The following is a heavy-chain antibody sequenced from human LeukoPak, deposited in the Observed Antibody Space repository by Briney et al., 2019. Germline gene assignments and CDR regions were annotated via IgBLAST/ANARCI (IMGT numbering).Heavy chain of an antibody. Sequence: GGSLRLSCAVSGISLGNYGMSWVRQAPGKGLEWVAGISDSGGSTNYADSVKGRFTISRDNPKNTLYLQMNSLSAEDTAVYFCAKRGVVIRVILVGFHKEAYYFDSWGQGALVTVSS. J-gene: IGHJ4*02. V-gene: IGHV3-23*01. CDR2: ISDSGGST. D-gene: IGHD3-22*01. CDR3: AKRGVVIRVILVGFHKEAYYFDS. CDR1: GISLGNYG.